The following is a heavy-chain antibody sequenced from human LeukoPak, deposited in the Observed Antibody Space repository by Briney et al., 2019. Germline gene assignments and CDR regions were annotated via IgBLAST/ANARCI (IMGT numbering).Heavy chain of an antibody. V-gene: IGHV3-23*01. CDR3: AKDRRSATGGNWFDP. CDR2: ISGSGGST. CDR1: GFTFSSYA. D-gene: IGHD6-25*01. Sequence: PGGSLRLSCAASGFTFSSYAMSWARQAPGKGLEWVSAISGSGGSTYYADSVKGRFTISRDNSKNTLYLQMNSLRAEDTAVYYCAKDRRSATGGNWFDPWGQGTLVTVSS. J-gene: IGHJ5*02.